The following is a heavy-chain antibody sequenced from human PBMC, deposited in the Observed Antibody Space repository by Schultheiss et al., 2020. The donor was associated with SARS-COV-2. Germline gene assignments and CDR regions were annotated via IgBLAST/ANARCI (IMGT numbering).Heavy chain of an antibody. CDR1: GYAFTSYG. J-gene: IGHJ2*01. Sequence: ASVKVSCKASGYAFTSYGVSWVRQAPGQGLEWMGWITPYNGNTNYAQKFEGRVTMTTDTSTSTAYMELSSLRSEDTAVYYCARDRYDFWSGYVSYWYFDLWGRGTLVTVSS. V-gene: IGHV1-18*04. D-gene: IGHD3-3*01. CDR3: ARDRYDFWSGYVSYWYFDL. CDR2: ITPYNGNT.